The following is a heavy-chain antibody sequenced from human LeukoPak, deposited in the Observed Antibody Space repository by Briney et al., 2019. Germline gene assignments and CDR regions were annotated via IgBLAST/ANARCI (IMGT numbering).Heavy chain of an antibody. J-gene: IGHJ5*02. CDR2: IDYSGYT. CDR3: ARGGYYGSGNDFRFDP. Sequence: SETLSLTCSVSDDSISIYYWSWIRQPPGKGLEWIGYIDYSGYTNYNPSLKSRVTISVDTSKNQFSLKLTSVTAADTAVYFCARGGYYGSGNDFRFDPWGQGTLVTVSS. V-gene: IGHV4-59*13. CDR1: DDSISIYY. D-gene: IGHD3-10*01.